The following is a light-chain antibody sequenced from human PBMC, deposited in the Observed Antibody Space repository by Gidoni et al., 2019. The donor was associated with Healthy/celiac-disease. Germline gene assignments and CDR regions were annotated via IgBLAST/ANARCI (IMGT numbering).Light chain of an antibody. CDR2: QDS. J-gene: IGLJ1*01. CDR1: KLGDKY. CDR3: QAWDTSYV. V-gene: IGLV3-1*01. Sequence: SYELTQPPSVSVSPGQTASITCSGDKLGDKYACWYQQKPGQSPVLVIYQDSKRPSGIPERFSGSNSGNTAALPISGTQAMDEADYYCQAWDTSYVFGTGTKLTVL.